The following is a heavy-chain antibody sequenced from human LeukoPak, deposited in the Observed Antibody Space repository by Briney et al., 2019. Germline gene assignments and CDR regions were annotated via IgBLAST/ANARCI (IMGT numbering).Heavy chain of an antibody. V-gene: IGHV5-51*01. CDR3: ARRKGDGYNSPFDY. CDR2: IYPADSDT. CDR1: GYSFTNYW. Sequence: GESLKISCKGSGYSFTNYWIGWVLQLPGKGLESMGDIYPADSDTRYSPSFQGQVTISADKSISTAYLQWSSLKASDTAMYYCARRKGDGYNSPFDYWGQGTLVTVSS. J-gene: IGHJ4*02. D-gene: IGHD5-24*01.